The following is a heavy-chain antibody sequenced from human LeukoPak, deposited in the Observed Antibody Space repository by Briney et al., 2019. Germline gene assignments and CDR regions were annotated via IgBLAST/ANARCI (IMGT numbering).Heavy chain of an antibody. Sequence: GGSLRLSCAASGFTFSSYWMSWVRQAPGKGLEWVAKIKQDGSEKYYVDSVKGRFTISRDSAKNSLYLQMNSLRAEDTAVYYCARDRSSGWQSAFDIWGQGTMVTVSS. CDR1: GFTFSSYW. J-gene: IGHJ3*02. V-gene: IGHV3-7*01. D-gene: IGHD6-19*01. CDR2: IKQDGSEK. CDR3: ARDRSSGWQSAFDI.